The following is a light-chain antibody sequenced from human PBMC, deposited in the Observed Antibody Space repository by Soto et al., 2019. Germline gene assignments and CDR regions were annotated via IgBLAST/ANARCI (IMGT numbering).Light chain of an antibody. Sequence: DIVLTQFPATLSLSPGERATLSCRASQSVGTYLAWYQHKPGQAPRLLIYDASKRAIRIPARFSGSGSGTDFALTISSLEPEDFAVYYCQQRSDWPPITFGQGTRLEIK. CDR1: QSVGTY. CDR3: QQRSDWPPIT. CDR2: DAS. J-gene: IGKJ5*01. V-gene: IGKV3-11*01.